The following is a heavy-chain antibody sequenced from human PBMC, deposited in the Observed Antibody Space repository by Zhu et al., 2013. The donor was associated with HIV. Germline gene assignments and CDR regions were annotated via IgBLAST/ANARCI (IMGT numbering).Heavy chain of an antibody. J-gene: IGHJ4*02. CDR3: ARETSAGSYSGALDY. CDR1: GGTLSSSR. V-gene: IGHV1-69*01. D-gene: IGHD3-10*01. CDR2: IIPIFDAT. Sequence: QVQLVQSGAEVKKPGSSVKVSCKASGGTLSSSRITWVRQAPGQGLEWMGGIIPIFDATNYAQRFQGRVTITADESTSTVYMELSSLRSEDTGIYYCARETSAGSYSGALDYWGQGTRVTVSS.